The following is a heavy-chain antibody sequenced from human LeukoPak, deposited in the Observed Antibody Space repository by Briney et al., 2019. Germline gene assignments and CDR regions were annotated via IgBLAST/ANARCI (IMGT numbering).Heavy chain of an antibody. CDR1: GFTFSSYS. V-gene: IGHV3-48*01. CDR2: ISSSSSTI. CDR3: ARDQVVVVPAAADYYYYYYMDV. J-gene: IGHJ6*03. D-gene: IGHD2-2*01. Sequence: QPGGSLRLSCAASGFTFSSYSMNWVRQAPGKGLEWVSYISSSSSTIYYADSVKGRFTISRDNAKNSLYLQMNSLRAEDTAVYYCARDQVVVVPAAADYYYYYYMDVWGKGTTVTVSS.